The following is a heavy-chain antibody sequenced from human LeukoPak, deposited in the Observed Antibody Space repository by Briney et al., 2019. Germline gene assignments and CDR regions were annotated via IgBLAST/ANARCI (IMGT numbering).Heavy chain of an antibody. Sequence: ASVKVSCMSSGYTFTDYYVHWVRQAPGQGLEWMGRIGPNSGGTNYAQEFQGRVTMTTDTSISTAYMELSGLRSDDTAVYYCARTMASPGSSYWGQGTLVAVSS. J-gene: IGHJ4*02. CDR2: IGPNSGGT. CDR1: GYTFTDYY. D-gene: IGHD5-12*01. V-gene: IGHV1-2*02. CDR3: ARTMASPGSSY.